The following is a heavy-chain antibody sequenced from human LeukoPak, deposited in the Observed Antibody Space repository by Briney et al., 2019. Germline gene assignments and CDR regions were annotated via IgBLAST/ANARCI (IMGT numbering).Heavy chain of an antibody. CDR1: GGSISSGGYY. V-gene: IGHV4-31*03. CDR3: AGYSSFRNYYYYGMDV. D-gene: IGHD6-13*01. J-gene: IGHJ6*02. CDR2: IYYSGST. Sequence: SETLSLTCTVSGGSISSGGYYWSWIRQHPGKGLEWIGYIYYSGSTYYNPSLKSRVTISVDTSKNQFSLKLSSVTAADTAVYYCAGYSSFRNYYYYGMDVWGQGTTVTVSS.